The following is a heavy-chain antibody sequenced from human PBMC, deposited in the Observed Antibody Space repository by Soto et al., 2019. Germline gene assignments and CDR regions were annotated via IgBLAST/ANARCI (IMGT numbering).Heavy chain of an antibody. D-gene: IGHD3-3*01. Sequence: LRLSFAASEFNFNKFAMHWVRQAPGKGLEWVAFISFDGLNKNYADSVKGRFTISRDKSKNTLYLEMNSLRTEDTAVYYCAKEDFWGGYFPHYYYNSMDVWGPGTTVTVSS. CDR2: ISFDGLNK. CDR3: AKEDFWGGYFPHYYYNSMDV. CDR1: EFNFNKFA. J-gene: IGHJ6*02. V-gene: IGHV3-30*18.